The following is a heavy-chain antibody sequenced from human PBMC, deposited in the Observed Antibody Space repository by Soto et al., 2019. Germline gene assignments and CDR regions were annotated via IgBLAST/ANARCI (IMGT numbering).Heavy chain of an antibody. J-gene: IGHJ4*02. CDR2: IDPSDSYT. CDR3: ASTDISVAGTNY. D-gene: IGHD6-19*01. V-gene: IGHV5-10-1*01. CDR1: GYSFTSYW. Sequence: GESLKISCNGSGYSFTSYWISWVRQMPGKGLEWMGRIDPSDSYTNYSPSFQGHVTISADKSISTAYLQWSSLKASDTAMYYCASTDISVAGTNYWGQGTLVTV.